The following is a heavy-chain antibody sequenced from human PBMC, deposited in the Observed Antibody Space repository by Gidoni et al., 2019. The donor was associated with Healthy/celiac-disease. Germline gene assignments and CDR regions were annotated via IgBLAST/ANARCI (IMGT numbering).Heavy chain of an antibody. CDR1: GFTFGILA. CDR3: ARADCSSTSCSLYYYYYGMDV. V-gene: IGHV3-30-3*01. D-gene: IGHD2-2*01. Sequence: QVQLVESGGGVVQPGRSLGLSCAPPGFTFGILALPWFRQAPGKGLEWVAVISYDGSNKYYADSVKGRFTISRDNSKNTLYLQMNSLRAEDTAVYYCARADCSSTSCSLYYYYYGMDVWGQGTTVTVSS. J-gene: IGHJ6*02. CDR2: ISYDGSNK.